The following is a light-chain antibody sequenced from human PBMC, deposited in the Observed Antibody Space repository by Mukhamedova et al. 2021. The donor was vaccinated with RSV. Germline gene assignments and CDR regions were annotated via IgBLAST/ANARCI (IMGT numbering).Light chain of an antibody. V-gene: IGKV1-27*01. CDR2: GAP. CDR3: QNYYIAPRT. J-gene: IGKJ1*01. Sequence: WYQRRVHGKVPKLLIYGAPTLQSGVPSRFSGSGSGTEFTLTISSLLPEDVATYYCQNYYIAPRTFGQGTKVEIK.